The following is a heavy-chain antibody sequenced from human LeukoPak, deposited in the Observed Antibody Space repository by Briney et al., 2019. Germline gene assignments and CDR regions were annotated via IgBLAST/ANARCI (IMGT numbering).Heavy chain of an antibody. D-gene: IGHD2-2*01. CDR3: ARRYCSSTSCYPFDY. Sequence: GGSLRLSCAASGFTFSSYSMNWVRQAPGKGPEWVSSISSSSSYIYYADSVKGRFTISRDNAKNSLYLQMNSLRAEGTAVYYCARRYCSSTSCYPFDYWGQGTLVTVSS. V-gene: IGHV3-21*01. J-gene: IGHJ4*02. CDR1: GFTFSSYS. CDR2: ISSSSSYI.